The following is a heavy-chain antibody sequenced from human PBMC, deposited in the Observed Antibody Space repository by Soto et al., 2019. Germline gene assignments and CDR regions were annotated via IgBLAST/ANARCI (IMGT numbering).Heavy chain of an antibody. CDR2: ITAGGFNT. CDR1: GFTFSNDD. V-gene: IGHV3-23*01. CDR3: AKNIGGFSGYANFDY. D-gene: IGHD5-12*01. J-gene: IGHJ4*02. Sequence: EMQLLESGGDLVQPGGSLRLSCVASGFTFSNDDLSWVRQASGKGLEWVSAITAGGFNTYYADSVKGRFTISRDNSKNMLYLQMNSLRAEDTAVYYCAKNIGGFSGYANFDYWGQGTLVTVSS.